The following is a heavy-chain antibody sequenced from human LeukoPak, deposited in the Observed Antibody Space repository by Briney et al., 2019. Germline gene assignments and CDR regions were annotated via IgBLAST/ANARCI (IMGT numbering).Heavy chain of an antibody. J-gene: IGHJ4*02. D-gene: IGHD3-22*01. CDR3: TSITMIVVAM. V-gene: IGHV3-73*01. Sequence: GGSLRLSCAASGFTFSGSAMHWVRQASGKGLEWVGRIRSKANSYATAYAASVKGRLTVSRDDSKNTAYLQMNSLKTEDTAVYYCTSITMIVVAMGGQGTLVTVSS. CDR2: IRSKANSYAT. CDR1: GFTFSGSA.